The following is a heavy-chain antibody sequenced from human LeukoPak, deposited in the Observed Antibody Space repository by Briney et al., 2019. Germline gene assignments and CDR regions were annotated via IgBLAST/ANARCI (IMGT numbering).Heavy chain of an antibody. CDR2: ISGSGGST. CDR3: EKDSDTSYSSGRDV. J-gene: IGHJ6*02. V-gene: IGHV3-23*01. CDR1: GFTFSSYA. Sequence: GGSLRLSCAASGFTFSSYAMSWVRQAPGKGLEWVSAISGSGGSTYYADSVKGRFTISRDNSKNTLYLQMNSLRAEDTAVYYLEKDSDTSYSSGRDVGAQGPTATVPS. D-gene: IGHD5-18*01.